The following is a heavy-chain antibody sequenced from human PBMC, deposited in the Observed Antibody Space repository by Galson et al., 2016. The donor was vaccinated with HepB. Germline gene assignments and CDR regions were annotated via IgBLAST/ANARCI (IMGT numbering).Heavy chain of an antibody. J-gene: IGHJ4*02. CDR3: ARDYDGVLY. V-gene: IGHV4-59*01. Sequence: LSLTCTVSGGSISRYYWTWMRQAPGKGLEWIGYIYDSGYTNYDPSLQSRVTISVDPSKNQFSLKLRSVTAADTAVYYCARDYDGVLYWGQGTLVTVSS. CDR2: IYDSGYT. CDR1: GGSISRYY. D-gene: IGHD3-16*01.